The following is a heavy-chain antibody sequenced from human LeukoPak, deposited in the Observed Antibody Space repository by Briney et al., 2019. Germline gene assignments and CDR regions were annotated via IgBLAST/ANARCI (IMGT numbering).Heavy chain of an antibody. D-gene: IGHD4-17*01. Sequence: GSSVTVSCKASGGTFSSYAISWVRQAPGQGLEWMGGIIPIFGTANYAQKFQGRVTITADESTSTAYMELSSLRSEDTAVYYCARYGDYRADDAFDIWGQGTMVTVSS. CDR3: ARYGDYRADDAFDI. CDR1: GGTFSSYA. J-gene: IGHJ3*02. CDR2: IIPIFGTA. V-gene: IGHV1-69*01.